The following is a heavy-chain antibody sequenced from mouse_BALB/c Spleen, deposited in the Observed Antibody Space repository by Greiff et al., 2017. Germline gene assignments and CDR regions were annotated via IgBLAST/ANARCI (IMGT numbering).Heavy chain of an antibody. CDR1: GFTFSSFG. V-gene: IGHV5-17*02. CDR2: ISSGSSTI. D-gene: IGHD3-1*01. J-gene: IGHJ4*01. Sequence: EVHLVESGGGLVQPGGSRKLSCAASGFTFSSFGMHWVRQAPEKGLEWVAYISSGSSTIYYADTVKGRFTISRDNPKNTLFLQMTSLRSEDTAMYYCAREGLLVGAMDYWGQGTSVTVSS. CDR3: AREGLLVGAMDY.